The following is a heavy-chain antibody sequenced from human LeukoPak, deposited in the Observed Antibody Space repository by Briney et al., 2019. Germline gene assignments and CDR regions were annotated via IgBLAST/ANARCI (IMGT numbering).Heavy chain of an antibody. Sequence: ASVKVSCKASGYTFTSYGISWVRQAPGQGLEWMGWISAYNGNTNYAQKLQGRVTMTTDTSTSTAYMELRSLRSDDTAVYYCARAGIAARLYYYYYMDVWGKGTTVTVSS. CDR3: ARAGIAARLYYYYYMDV. V-gene: IGHV1-18*01. D-gene: IGHD6-6*01. J-gene: IGHJ6*03. CDR1: GYTFTSYG. CDR2: ISAYNGNT.